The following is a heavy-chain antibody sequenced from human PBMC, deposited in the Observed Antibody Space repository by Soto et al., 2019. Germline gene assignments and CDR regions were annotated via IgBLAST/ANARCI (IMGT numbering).Heavy chain of an antibody. CDR3: ARDRGQLEPPRY. V-gene: IGHV4-59*01. CDR2: IYYSGST. CDR1: GGSISSYY. D-gene: IGHD1-1*01. J-gene: IGHJ4*02. Sequence: PSETLSLTCTVSGGSISSYYWSWIRQPPGKGLEWIEYIYYSGSTNYNPSLKSRVTISVDTSKNQFSLKLSSVTAADTAVYYCARDRGQLEPPRYWGQGTMVTVSS.